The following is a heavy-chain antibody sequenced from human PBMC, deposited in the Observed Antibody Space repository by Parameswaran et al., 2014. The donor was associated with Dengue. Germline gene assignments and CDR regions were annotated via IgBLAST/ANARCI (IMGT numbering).Heavy chain of an antibody. CDR2: ISQSGGT. D-gene: IGHD3-10*01. V-gene: IGHV4-34*01. Sequence: ASETLSLTCSVHGGSFGGYFWSWIRQPPGKGLEWIGEISQSGGTSYHPSLKSRVAMSADTSKNQFSLKLTSVTAADTAVYYCARYYNDYTETWFDPWGQGTPVTVSS. CDR3: ARYYNDYTETWFDP. CDR1: GGSFGGYF. J-gene: IGHJ5*02.